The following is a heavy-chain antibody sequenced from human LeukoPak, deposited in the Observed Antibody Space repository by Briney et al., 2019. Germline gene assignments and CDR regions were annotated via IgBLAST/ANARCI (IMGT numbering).Heavy chain of an antibody. CDR2: IYYSGST. D-gene: IGHD6-25*01. CDR1: GGSISNYY. V-gene: IGHV4-59*01. J-gene: IGHJ4*02. Sequence: SETLSLTCTVSGGSISNYYWSWIRQPPGKGLEWIGYIYYSGSTNYNPSLKSRVTISIDTSKSQFSLKVSSVTAADTAVYYCARASAAYFDYWGQGTLVTVSS. CDR3: ARASAAYFDY.